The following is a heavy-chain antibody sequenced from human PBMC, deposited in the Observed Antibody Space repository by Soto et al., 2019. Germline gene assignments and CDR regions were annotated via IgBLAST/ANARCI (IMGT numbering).Heavy chain of an antibody. Sequence: GSLRLSCAASGFTFSSYAMSWVRQAPGKGLEWVSAISGSGGSTYYADSVKGRFTISRDNSKNTLYLQMNSLRAEDTAVYYCAKNDNIFGVVISGYFDYWGQGTLVTVSS. CDR1: GFTFSSYA. V-gene: IGHV3-23*01. CDR3: AKNDNIFGVVISGYFDY. D-gene: IGHD3-3*02. CDR2: ISGSGGST. J-gene: IGHJ4*02.